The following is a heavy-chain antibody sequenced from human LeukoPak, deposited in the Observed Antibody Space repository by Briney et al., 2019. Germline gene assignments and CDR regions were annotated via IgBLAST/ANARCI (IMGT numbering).Heavy chain of an antibody. V-gene: IGHV4-59*08. CDR3: ARHTPDYYDSSGYIDY. J-gene: IGHJ4*02. Sequence: SETLSLTCTVSGGSISSYYWSWIRQPPGKGLEWIGYIYYSGSTNYNPSLKSRVTISVDTSKNQFSLKLSSGTAADTAGYYCARHTPDYYDSSGYIDYWGQGTLVTVSS. CDR1: GGSISSYY. D-gene: IGHD3-22*01. CDR2: IYYSGST.